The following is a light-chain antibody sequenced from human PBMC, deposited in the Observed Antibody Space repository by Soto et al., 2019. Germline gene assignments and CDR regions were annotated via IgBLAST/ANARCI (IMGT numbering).Light chain of an antibody. V-gene: IGKV3-20*01. CDR3: QHSGDFRWT. CDR1: QTVNNNY. J-gene: IGKJ1*01. CDR2: GAS. Sequence: DIVLTQSPGTLSLSPGERAILSCRASQTVNNNYLAWYQVKPGQAPRRLIYGASSRATGIPDRFSGRGFGTDFTLTISRLEPEDFAVYYCQHSGDFRWTFGLGTKVEVK.